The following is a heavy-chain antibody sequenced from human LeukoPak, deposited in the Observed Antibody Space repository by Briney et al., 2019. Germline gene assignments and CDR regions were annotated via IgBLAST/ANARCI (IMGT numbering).Heavy chain of an antibody. CDR3: AKRAGVRAPRDYGGNLVDY. Sequence: PGGSLRLSCAASGFTFSSYAMSWVRQAPGKGLEWVSAISGSGGSTYYADSVKGRFTISRDNSKNTLYLQMNSLRAEDTAVYYCAKRAGVRAPRDYGGNLVDYWGQGTLVTVSS. CDR1: GFTFSSYA. V-gene: IGHV3-23*01. CDR2: ISGSGGST. J-gene: IGHJ4*02. D-gene: IGHD4-23*01.